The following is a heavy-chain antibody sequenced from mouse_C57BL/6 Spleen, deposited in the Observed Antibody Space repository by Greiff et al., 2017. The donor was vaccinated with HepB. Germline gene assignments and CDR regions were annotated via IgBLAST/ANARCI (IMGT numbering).Heavy chain of an antibody. CDR3: ARATGAGPFDY. J-gene: IGHJ2*01. CDR1: GYSITSGYY. CDR2: ISYDGSN. Sequence: DVKLVESGPGLVKPSQSLSLTCSVTGYSITSGYYWNWIRQFPGNKLEWMGYISYDGSNNYNPSLKNRISITRDTSKNQFFLKLNSVTTEDTATYYCARATGAGPFDYWGQGTTLTVSS. V-gene: IGHV3-6*01.